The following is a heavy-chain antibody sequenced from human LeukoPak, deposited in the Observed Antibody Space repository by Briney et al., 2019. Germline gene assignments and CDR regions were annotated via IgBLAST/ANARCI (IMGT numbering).Heavy chain of an antibody. V-gene: IGHV3-23*01. CDR1: GFTFRSYA. D-gene: IGHD3-10*01. CDR2: ISGSGGST. J-gene: IGHJ2*01. Sequence: RGGSLRLSCAASGFTFRSYAMSWVRQAAGKGLEWVSAISGSGGSTYYADSVKGRFTISRDNSKNTLYLQMNSLRAEDTAVYYCAKDGGITMVRGVIIRHRPYWYFDLWGRGTLVTVSS. CDR3: AKDGGITMVRGVIIRHRPYWYFDL.